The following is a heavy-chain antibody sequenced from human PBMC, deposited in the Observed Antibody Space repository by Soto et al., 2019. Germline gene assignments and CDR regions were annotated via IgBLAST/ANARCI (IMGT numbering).Heavy chain of an antibody. D-gene: IGHD6-13*01. Sequence: GGSLRLSCAASGFTFSSYGMHWVRQAPGKGLEWVAVIWYDGSNKYYADSVKGRFTISRDNSKNTLYLQMNSLRAEDTAVYYCARDLAAGTDRWFDPWGQGTLVTVSS. CDR1: GFTFSSYG. CDR2: IWYDGSNK. J-gene: IGHJ5*02. CDR3: ARDLAAGTDRWFDP. V-gene: IGHV3-33*01.